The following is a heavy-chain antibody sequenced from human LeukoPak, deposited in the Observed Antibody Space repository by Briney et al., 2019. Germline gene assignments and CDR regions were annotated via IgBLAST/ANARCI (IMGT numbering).Heavy chain of an antibody. J-gene: IGHJ4*02. D-gene: IGHD3-9*01. Sequence: PSETLSLTCAVYAGSITGYYWSWIRPPPGKGLEWVGEIHDTTATSYNPSLKSRATISIATSKNQVSLKLSSVTGADTAVYYCARGNILSGYCFDFWGQGALVTVSS. CDR1: AGSITGYY. CDR3: ARGNILSGYCFDF. CDR2: IHDTTAT. V-gene: IGHV4-34*01.